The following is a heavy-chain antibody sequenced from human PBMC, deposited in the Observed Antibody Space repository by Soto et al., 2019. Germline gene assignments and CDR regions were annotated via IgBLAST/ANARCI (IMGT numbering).Heavy chain of an antibody. J-gene: IGHJ5*02. CDR1: GFTVGSAW. D-gene: IGHD2-21*02. Sequence: EVQLVESGGGLVKPGGSLRLGCEVSGFTVGSAWMNWVRQAPGKGLGWVGRIKSKVDGGTTDYAEPVKGRFTISIDDSKHTVDLQMESLKAENTAVYYCTSDPQRALTEEMASSWGQGTLVTVCS. CDR2: IKSKVDGGTT. V-gene: IGHV3-15*07. CDR3: TSDPQRALTEEMASS.